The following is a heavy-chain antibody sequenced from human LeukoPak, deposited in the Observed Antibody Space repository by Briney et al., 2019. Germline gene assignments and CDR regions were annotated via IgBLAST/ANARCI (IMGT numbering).Heavy chain of an antibody. D-gene: IGHD2-15*01. CDR2: IYYSGST. Sequence: SETLSLTYTVSGGSISSSSYYWGWIRQPPGKGLEWIGSIYYSGSTYYNPSLKSRVTISVDTSKNQFSLKLSSVTAADTAVYYCARRCSGGSCYLRNYYYGMDVWGQGTTVTVSS. CDR1: GGSISSSSYY. CDR3: ARRCSGGSCYLRNYYYGMDV. V-gene: IGHV4-39*01. J-gene: IGHJ6*02.